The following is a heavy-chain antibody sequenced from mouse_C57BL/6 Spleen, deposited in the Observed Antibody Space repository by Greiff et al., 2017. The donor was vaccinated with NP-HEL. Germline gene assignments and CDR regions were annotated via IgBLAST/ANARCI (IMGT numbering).Heavy chain of an antibody. CDR3: ARKRLFTTVVDYAMDY. D-gene: IGHD1-1*01. CDR2: ISSGSSTI. Sequence: EVKVVESGGGLVKPGGSLKLSCAASGFTFSDYGMHWVRQAPEKGLEWVAYISSGSSTIYYADTVKGRFTISRDNAKNTLFLQMTSLRSEDTAMYYCARKRLFTTVVDYAMDYWGQGTSVTVSS. V-gene: IGHV5-17*01. CDR1: GFTFSDYG. J-gene: IGHJ4*01.